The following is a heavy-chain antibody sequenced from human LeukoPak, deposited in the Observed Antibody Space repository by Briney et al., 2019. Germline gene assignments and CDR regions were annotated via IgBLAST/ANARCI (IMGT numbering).Heavy chain of an antibody. CDR1: GGSISSYY. CDR3: AYGMDV. CDR2: IYYSGST. Sequence: TETLSLTCTVSGGSISSYYWSWIRQPPGKGLEWIGYIYYSGSTNYNPSLKSRVTISVDTSKNQFSLKLSSVTAADTAVYYCAYGMDVWGQGTTVTVSS. J-gene: IGHJ6*02. V-gene: IGHV4-59*01.